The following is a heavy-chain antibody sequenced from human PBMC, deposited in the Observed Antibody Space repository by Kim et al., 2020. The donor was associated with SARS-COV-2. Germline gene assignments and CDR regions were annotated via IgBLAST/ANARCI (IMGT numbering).Heavy chain of an antibody. Sequence: YGPSVQGQVTISADRSISTAYLQWSSLKASDTAMYYCARQWVAVAGNDYWGQGTLVTVSS. J-gene: IGHJ4*02. D-gene: IGHD6-19*01. CDR3: ARQWVAVAGNDY. V-gene: IGHV5-51*01.